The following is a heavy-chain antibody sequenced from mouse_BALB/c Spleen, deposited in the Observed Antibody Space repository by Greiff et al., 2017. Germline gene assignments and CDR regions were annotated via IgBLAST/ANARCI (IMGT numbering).Heavy chain of an antibody. D-gene: IGHD4-1*01. CDR2: ISYSGST. Sequence: DVKLQESGPSLVKPSQTLSLTCSVTGDSITRGYWNWIRKFPGNKLEYMGYISYSGSTYYNPSLKSRISITRDTSKNQYYLQLNSVTTEDTATYYCARSPLTGTYFDYWGQGTTLTVSS. V-gene: IGHV3-8*02. J-gene: IGHJ2*01. CDR3: ARSPLTGTYFDY. CDR1: GDSITRGY.